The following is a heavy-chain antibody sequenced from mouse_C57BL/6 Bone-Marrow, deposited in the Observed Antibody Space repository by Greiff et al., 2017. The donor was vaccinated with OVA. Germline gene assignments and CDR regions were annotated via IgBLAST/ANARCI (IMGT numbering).Heavy chain of an antibody. D-gene: IGHD1-1*01. V-gene: IGHV1-55*01. CDR2: IYPGSGST. Sequence: VQLQQSGAELVKPGASVKMSCKASGYTFTSYWITWVKQRPGQGLEWIGDIYPGSGSTNYNEKFKSKATLTVDTSSSTAYMQLSSLTSEDSAVYYCARWGTTVGAAYWGQGTLVTVSA. CDR3: ARWGTTVGAAY. CDR1: GYTFTSYW. J-gene: IGHJ3*01.